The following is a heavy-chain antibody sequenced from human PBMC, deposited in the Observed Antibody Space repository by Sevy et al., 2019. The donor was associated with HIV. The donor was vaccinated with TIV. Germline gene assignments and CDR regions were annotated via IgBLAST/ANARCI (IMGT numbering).Heavy chain of an antibody. D-gene: IGHD3-10*01. CDR2: ISSSSSYT. Sequence: GGSLRLSCAASGFTFSDYYVSWIRQAPGKGLEWVSYISSSSSYTNYADSVKGRFTISRDNAKNSLYLQMNSLRAEDTAVYYCARDLREYYYGSGSSEFDPWGQGTLVTVSS. CDR3: ARDLREYYYGSGSSEFDP. V-gene: IGHV3-11*06. J-gene: IGHJ5*02. CDR1: GFTFSDYY.